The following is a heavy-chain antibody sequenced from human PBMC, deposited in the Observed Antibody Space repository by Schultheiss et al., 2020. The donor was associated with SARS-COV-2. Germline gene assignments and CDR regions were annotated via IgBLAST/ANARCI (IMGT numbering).Heavy chain of an antibody. Sequence: SETLSLTCGVSGYSISSGYYWGWIRQPPGKGLEWIGSIYHGGRTSYNPSLNSRVTISTDTSKNQFSLKLSSVTAADTAVYYCARGDSSGYYLESSYWYFDLWGRGTLVTVSS. J-gene: IGHJ2*01. D-gene: IGHD3-22*01. CDR1: GYSISSGYY. V-gene: IGHV4-38-2*01. CDR2: IYHGGRT. CDR3: ARGDSSGYYLESSYWYFDL.